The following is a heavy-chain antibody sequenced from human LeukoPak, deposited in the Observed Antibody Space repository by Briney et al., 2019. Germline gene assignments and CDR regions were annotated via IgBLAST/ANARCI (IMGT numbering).Heavy chain of an antibody. Sequence: GGSLRLPCAASGFTFSSYGMHWVRQAPGKGLEWVAVIWYDGSNKYYADSVKGRFTISRDNSKNTLYLQMNSLRAEDTAVYYCAREDFGSGYYSRFTRYYYGMDVWGQGTTVTVSS. CDR3: AREDFGSGYYSRFTRYYYGMDV. D-gene: IGHD3-22*01. J-gene: IGHJ6*02. CDR2: IWYDGSNK. V-gene: IGHV3-33*01. CDR1: GFTFSSYG.